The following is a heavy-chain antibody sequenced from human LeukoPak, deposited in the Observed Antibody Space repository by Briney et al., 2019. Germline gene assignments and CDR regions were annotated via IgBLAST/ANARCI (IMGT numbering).Heavy chain of an antibody. J-gene: IGHJ4*02. D-gene: IGHD3-22*01. CDR1: GFTFGDYA. CDR2: IRSKAYGGKT. CDR3: TKSNAYYNDSSGYSDY. V-gene: IGHV3-49*04. Sequence: GGSLRLSCTASGFTFGDYAMSWVRQAPWKGLEWVGFIRSKAYGGKTDYAASVKGRFTISRDDSKSIAYLQMNSLKTEDTAVYYCTKSNAYYNDSSGYSDYWGQGTLVTVSS.